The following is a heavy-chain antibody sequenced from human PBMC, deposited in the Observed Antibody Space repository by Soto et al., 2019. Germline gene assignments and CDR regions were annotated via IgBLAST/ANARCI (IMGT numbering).Heavy chain of an antibody. V-gene: IGHV3-15*01. J-gene: IGHJ6*03. D-gene: IGHD3-10*01. CDR3: TTPPFGESTDYYYYYMDV. Sequence: GGSLRLSCAASGFTFSNAWMSWVRQAPGKGLEWVGRIKSKTDGGTTDYAAPGKGRFTISRDDSKNTLYLQMNSLKTEDTAVYYCTTPPFGESTDYYYYYMDVWGKGTTVTVSS. CDR1: GFTFSNAW. CDR2: IKSKTDGGTT.